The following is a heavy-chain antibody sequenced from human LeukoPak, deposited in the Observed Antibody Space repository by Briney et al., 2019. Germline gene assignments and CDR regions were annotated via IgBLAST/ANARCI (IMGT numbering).Heavy chain of an antibody. J-gene: IGHJ4*02. CDR2: IKQGGSEQ. V-gene: IGHV3-7*03. D-gene: IGHD5-18*01. CDR3: ARPVSLPYSYGYVGFDY. CDR1: GFTFSSYW. Sequence: GGSLRLSCAASGFTFSSYWMNWARQAPGKGLEWVANIKQGGSEQYYVNSVKGRFTISRDDAKNSLYLQMNSLRAEDTAIYYCARPVSLPYSYGYVGFDYWGQGTLVTVSS.